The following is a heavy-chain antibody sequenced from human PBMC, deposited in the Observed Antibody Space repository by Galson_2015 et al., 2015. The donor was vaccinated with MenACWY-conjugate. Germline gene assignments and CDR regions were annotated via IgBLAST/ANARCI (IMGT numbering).Heavy chain of an antibody. V-gene: IGHV3-20*01. J-gene: IGHJ4*02. CDR3: AKRIAPSGAPYYFDS. D-gene: IGHD6-13*01. CDR1: GFTFDDHG. CDR2: INWNGDRT. Sequence: SLRLSCAGSGFTFDDHGMYWVRQAPGKGLEWVSSINWNGDRTGYADSVKGRFTISRDNAKNSLYLQMNNLRAEDTAFYHCAKRIAPSGAPYYFDSWGQGTLVTVSS.